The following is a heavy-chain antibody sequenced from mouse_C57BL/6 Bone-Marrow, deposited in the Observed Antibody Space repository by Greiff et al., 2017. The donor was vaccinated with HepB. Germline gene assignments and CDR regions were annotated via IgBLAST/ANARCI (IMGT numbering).Heavy chain of an antibody. D-gene: IGHD1-1*01. V-gene: IGHV1-59*01. CDR2: IDPSDSYT. CDR3: ARHYGSSCDY. J-gene: IGHJ2*01. Sequence: QVQLQQPGAELVRPGTSVKLSCKASGYTFTSYWMHWVKQRPGQGLEWIGVIDPSDSYTNYNQKFKGKATLTVDTSSSTAYMQLSSLTSEDSAVYYCARHYGSSCDYWGQGTTLTVSS. CDR1: GYTFTSYW.